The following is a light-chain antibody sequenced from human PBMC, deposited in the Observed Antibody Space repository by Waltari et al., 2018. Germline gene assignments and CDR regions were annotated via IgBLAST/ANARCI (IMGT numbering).Light chain of an antibody. CDR1: QSVSSTS. V-gene: IGKV3-20*01. Sequence: EIVLTQSPGTLSLSPGERATLSCRVSQSVSSTSLAWYQQKAGQAPRLLIDGSSTRATGIPDRFSGSGSGTEFTLTISRLEPEDFAVYYCQQYVSSPVTFGGGTKVEIK. CDR2: GSS. CDR3: QQYVSSPVT. J-gene: IGKJ4*01.